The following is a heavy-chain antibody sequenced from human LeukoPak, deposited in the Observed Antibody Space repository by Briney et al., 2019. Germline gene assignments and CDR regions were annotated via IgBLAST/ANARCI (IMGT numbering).Heavy chain of an antibody. CDR1: GGSISSYY. Sequence: SETLSLTCTVSGGSISSYYWTWIRQAPGKGLEWIGYVYYSVSTNYNPSLKSRVSISQDTSKNQVSLKLSSVTAADTAVYYCARQKSGPYHYIDVWGKGTTVTVSS. D-gene: IGHD3-3*01. CDR2: VYYSVST. CDR3: ARQKSGPYHYIDV. V-gene: IGHV4-59*08. J-gene: IGHJ6*03.